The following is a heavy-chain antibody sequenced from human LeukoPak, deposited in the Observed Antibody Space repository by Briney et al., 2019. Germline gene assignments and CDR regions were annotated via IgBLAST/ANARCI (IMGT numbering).Heavy chain of an antibody. J-gene: IGHJ4*02. V-gene: IGHV4-59*01. CDR2: IYYSGST. CDR3: ARAYLNTYFDY. Sequence: SETLSLTCTVSGGSISSYYWSWIRQPPGKGLEWIGYIYYSGSTNYNPSLKSRVTIPVDTSKNQFSLKLSSVTAADTAVYYCARAYLNTYFDYWGQGTLVTVSS. CDR1: GGSISSYY. D-gene: IGHD2-2*01.